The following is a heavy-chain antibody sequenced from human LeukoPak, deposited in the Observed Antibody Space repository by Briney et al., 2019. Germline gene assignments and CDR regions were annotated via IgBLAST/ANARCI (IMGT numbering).Heavy chain of an antibody. Sequence: ASVTVSFNASGYTFSSYDINWVRQAPGQGLEWMGWMNPNSGNTGYAQKFQGRLNMTRNTSIDTAYMELSSLRSDDTAVYYCARRVGSGWPVQHWGQGTLVTVSS. V-gene: IGHV1-8*01. CDR1: GYTFSSYD. CDR2: MNPNSGNT. D-gene: IGHD6-19*01. J-gene: IGHJ1*01. CDR3: ARRVGSGWPVQH.